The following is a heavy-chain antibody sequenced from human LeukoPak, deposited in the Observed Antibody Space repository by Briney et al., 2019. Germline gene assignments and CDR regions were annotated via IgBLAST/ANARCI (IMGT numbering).Heavy chain of an antibody. V-gene: IGHV4-39*07. CDR1: GGSIISSYHY. D-gene: IGHD6-6*01. J-gene: IGHJ5*02. CDR3: ARAVRGSSPNWFDT. Sequence: SETLSLTCTVSGGSIISSYHYWGWIRQPPGKGLEWIGTMYYSGGSYYNPSLKSRVTISVDTSKNHFSLKPNSVIAADTAMYYCARAVRGSSPNWFDTWGQGTLVTVSS. CDR2: MYYSGGS.